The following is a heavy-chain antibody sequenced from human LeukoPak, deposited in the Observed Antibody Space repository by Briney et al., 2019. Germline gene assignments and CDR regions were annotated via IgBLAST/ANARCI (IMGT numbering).Heavy chain of an antibody. CDR3: ARGVGYDFWSGWVH. V-gene: IGHV4-34*01. CDR1: GGSFSGYY. J-gene: IGHJ4*02. Sequence: WETLSLTCAVYGGSFSGYYWSWIRQPPGKGLEWIGEINHSGSTNYNPSLKSRVTISVDTSKNQFSLKLSSVTAADTAVYYCARGVGYDFWSGWVHWGQGTLVTVS. D-gene: IGHD3-3*01. CDR2: INHSGST.